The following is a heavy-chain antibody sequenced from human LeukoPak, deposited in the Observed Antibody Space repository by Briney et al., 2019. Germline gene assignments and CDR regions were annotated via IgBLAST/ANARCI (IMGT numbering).Heavy chain of an antibody. CDR3: ASRCTSTSCWGVDY. CDR2: ISSSSSYI. Sequence: GGSLRLSCAASGFNFSSYSMNWVRQAPGKGLEWVSSISSSSSYIYYADSVKGRFTISRDNAQNSLYLQMNSLRAEDTAVYYCASRCTSTSCWGVDYWGQGTLVTVSS. J-gene: IGHJ4*02. CDR1: GFNFSSYS. D-gene: IGHD2-2*01. V-gene: IGHV3-21*01.